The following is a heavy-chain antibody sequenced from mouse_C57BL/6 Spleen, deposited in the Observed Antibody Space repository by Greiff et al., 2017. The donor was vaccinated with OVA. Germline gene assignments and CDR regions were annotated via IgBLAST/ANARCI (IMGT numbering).Heavy chain of an antibody. CDR2: INPNYGTT. CDR3: ARSGTYYGSSPDWYFDV. J-gene: IGHJ1*03. D-gene: IGHD1-1*01. Sequence: VQLKESGPELVKPGASVKISCKASGYSFTDYNMNWVKQSNGKSLEWIGVINPNYGTTSYNQKFKGKATLTVDQSSSTAYMQLNSLTSEDSAVYYCARSGTYYGSSPDWYFDVWGTGTTVTVSS. V-gene: IGHV1-39*01. CDR1: GYSFTDYN.